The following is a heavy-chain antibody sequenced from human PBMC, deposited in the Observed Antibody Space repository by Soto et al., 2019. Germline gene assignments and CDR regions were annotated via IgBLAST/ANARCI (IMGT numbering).Heavy chain of an antibody. Sequence: TLSLTCSVSGDSISGYFWTWIRQPPGKGLEWIGYMYSSGSTNYNPSLKSRVTMSVDTSKNQFSLNLSSVTAADTAVYYCARKSGNWNYIDYWGQGTLVTVSS. CDR1: GDSISGYF. CDR2: MYSSGST. J-gene: IGHJ4*02. D-gene: IGHD1-20*01. CDR3: ARKSGNWNYIDY. V-gene: IGHV4-59*08.